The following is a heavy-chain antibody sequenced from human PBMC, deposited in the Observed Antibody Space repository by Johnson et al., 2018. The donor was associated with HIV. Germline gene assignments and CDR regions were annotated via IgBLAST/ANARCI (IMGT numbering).Heavy chain of an antibody. D-gene: IGHD2-15*01. J-gene: IGHJ3*02. Sequence: VQLVESGGGLVQPGGSLRLSCVGSGFTFSSFGMHWVRQAPGKGLEWVALISYDGSKQYYADSVKGRFTISRDNSKNTLYLQMNSLRAEDTAVYYCAREVGYSDAFDIWGQGTMVTVSS. CDR2: ISYDGSKQ. V-gene: IGHV3-30*03. CDR3: AREVGYSDAFDI. CDR1: GFTFSSFG.